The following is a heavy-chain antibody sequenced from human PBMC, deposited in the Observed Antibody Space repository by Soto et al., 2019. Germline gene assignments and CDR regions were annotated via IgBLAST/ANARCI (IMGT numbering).Heavy chain of an antibody. Sequence: QVQLVQSGAEVKKPGASVKVSCKASGYTFTSYGISWVRQAPGQGLEWMGWISAYNGNTNYAQKLQGRVTMTTDTSTSKAYMDLRSLRSDDTAVYYCARAYYAFWSGYYRWFDPWGQGTLVTVSS. V-gene: IGHV1-18*01. D-gene: IGHD3-3*01. CDR3: ARAYYAFWSGYYRWFDP. J-gene: IGHJ5*02. CDR1: GYTFTSYG. CDR2: ISAYNGNT.